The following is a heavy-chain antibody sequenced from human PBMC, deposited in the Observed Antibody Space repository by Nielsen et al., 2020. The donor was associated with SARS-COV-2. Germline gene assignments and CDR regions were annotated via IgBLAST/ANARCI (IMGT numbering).Heavy chain of an antibody. CDR3: ARPMVATGLDY. Sequence: ASVKVSCKAPGYTFTGYYMHWVRQAPGQGLEWMGRINPNSGGTNYAQKFQGRVTMTRDTSISTAYMELSRLRSDDTAVYYCARPMVATGLDYWGQGTLVTVSS. CDR1: GYTFTGYY. D-gene: IGHD5-12*01. CDR2: INPNSGGT. J-gene: IGHJ4*02. V-gene: IGHV1-2*06.